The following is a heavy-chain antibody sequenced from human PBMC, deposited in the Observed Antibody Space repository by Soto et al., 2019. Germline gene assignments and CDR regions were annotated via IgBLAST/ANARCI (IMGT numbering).Heavy chain of an antibody. V-gene: IGHV4-39*01. D-gene: IGHD3-16*01. CDR1: GVSISDTSYY. CDR3: ARHGSF. CDR2: IYYSGNT. Sequence: PSETLSLTCTVSGVSISDTSYYWGWIRQPPGKRLEWIGSIYYSGNTYYNPSLKSRLTISVDSSKNQSSLNMTSVTAADTAVYYCARHGSFWGQGTLVTVS. J-gene: IGHJ4*02.